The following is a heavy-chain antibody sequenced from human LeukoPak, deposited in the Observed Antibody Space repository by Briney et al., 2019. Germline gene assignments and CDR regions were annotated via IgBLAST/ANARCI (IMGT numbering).Heavy chain of an antibody. CDR2: INSDGSIT. Sequence: GSLRLSCAASGFTFTTYWMHWVRQAPGKGLVWVSHINSDGSITSYADSVKGRFTISRDNAKNTLYLQMNSLRAEDTAVYYCAASGTGVDYWGQGTLVTVSS. CDR3: AASGTGVDY. D-gene: IGHD3-10*01. J-gene: IGHJ4*02. V-gene: IGHV3-74*01. CDR1: GFTFTTYW.